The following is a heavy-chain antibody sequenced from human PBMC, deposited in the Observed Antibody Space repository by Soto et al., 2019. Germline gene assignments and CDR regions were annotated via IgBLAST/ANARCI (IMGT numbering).Heavy chain of an antibody. J-gene: IGHJ3*02. V-gene: IGHV3-9*01. D-gene: IGHD3-16*02. CDR2: ISWNSGSI. CDR3: AKDRAHDYIWGSYRYTAAFDI. Sequence: GGSLRLSCAASGFTFDDYAMHWVRQAPGKGLEWVSGISWNSGSIGYADSVKGRFTISRDNAKNSLYLQMNSLRAEDTALYYCAKDRAHDYIWGSYRYTAAFDIWGQGTMVTVSS. CDR1: GFTFDDYA.